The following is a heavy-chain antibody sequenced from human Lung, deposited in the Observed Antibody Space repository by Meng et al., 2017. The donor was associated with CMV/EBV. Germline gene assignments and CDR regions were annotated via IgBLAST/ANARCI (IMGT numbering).Heavy chain of an antibody. CDR3: ARDLLGTRDYFDS. CDR1: GLTFSSYA. J-gene: IGHJ4*02. Sequence: GESLKISCAASGLTFSSYAMNWVRQAPGKGLEWVSSISSSSTFKHYADSMKGRFTISRDNTKNSLYLQMSGLRAEDTALYYCARDLLGTRDYFDSWGQGPLVTVSS. CDR2: ISSSSTFK. V-gene: IGHV3-21*01. D-gene: IGHD7-27*01.